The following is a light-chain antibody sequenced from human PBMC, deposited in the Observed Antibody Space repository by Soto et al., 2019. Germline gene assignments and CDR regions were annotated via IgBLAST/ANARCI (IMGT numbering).Light chain of an antibody. CDR2: GAS. CDR3: QQYGSSTPIP. Sequence: EIVLTQSPGTLSLSPGERATLSCRASQSVSSSYLAWYQQKPGQAPRLLIYGASSRPTGIPDRFSGSGSGTDFTLTISRLEPDDCGVYYCQQYGSSTPIPFGQGTRLEI. CDR1: QSVSSSY. V-gene: IGKV3-20*01. J-gene: IGKJ5*01.